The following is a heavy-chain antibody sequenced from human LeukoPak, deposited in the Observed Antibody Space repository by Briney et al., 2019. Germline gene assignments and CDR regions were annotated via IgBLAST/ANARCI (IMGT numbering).Heavy chain of an antibody. V-gene: IGHV1-69*04. J-gene: IGHJ6*02. CDR1: GGTYSRYA. CDR2: IIPIFGIA. CDR3: ARETGKVRGYCMDV. Sequence: SVKVSCKASGGTYSRYALSWVRHAPGQGREWMGRIIPIFGIANYAQKFQGRVTSTADKSTSTAYMELSSLRSEDTAVCYCARETGKVRGYCMDVWGQGTTVTVSS. D-gene: IGHD1-14*01.